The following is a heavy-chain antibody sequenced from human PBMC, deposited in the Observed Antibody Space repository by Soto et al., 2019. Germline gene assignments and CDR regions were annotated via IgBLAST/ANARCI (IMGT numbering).Heavy chain of an antibody. J-gene: IGHJ6*03. Sequence: GGSLRLSCAASGFTFSSYAMSWVRQAPGKGLEWVSAISGSGGSTYYADSVKGRFNISRDNSKNTLYLQMNSLRAEDTAVYYCAKPPATVTTSPSYYYYYMDVWGKGTTVTVSS. D-gene: IGHD4-17*01. V-gene: IGHV3-23*01. CDR3: AKPPATVTTSPSYYYYYMDV. CDR2: ISGSGGST. CDR1: GFTFSSYA.